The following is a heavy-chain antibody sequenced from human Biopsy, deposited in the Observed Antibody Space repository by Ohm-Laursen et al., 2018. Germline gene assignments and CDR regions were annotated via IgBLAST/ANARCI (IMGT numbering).Heavy chain of an antibody. Sequence: KVSCKASGGTFSSYAISWVRQAPGQGPEWMGGIIPIFETIDYAPKFQDRVTITADESTRTAYMELSSLKSEDTAVYYCARRYCSSTSCSPPFYSWFDPWGQGTLVTVSS. CDR1: GGTFSSYA. CDR2: IIPIFETI. D-gene: IGHD2-2*01. V-gene: IGHV1-69*01. CDR3: ARRYCSSTSCSPPFYSWFDP. J-gene: IGHJ5*02.